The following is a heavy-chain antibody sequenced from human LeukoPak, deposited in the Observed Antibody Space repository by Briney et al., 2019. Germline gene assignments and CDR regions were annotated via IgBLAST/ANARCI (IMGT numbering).Heavy chain of an antibody. D-gene: IGHD2-2*01. CDR3: ARQPGQLLTYNWFDP. CDR2: ISSSGSTI. V-gene: IGHV3-11*01. Sequence: GGSLRLSCAASGFTFSDYYMSWIRLAPGKGLEWVSYISSSGSTIYYADSVKGRFTISRDNAKNSLYLQMNSLRAEDTAVYYCARQPGQLLTYNWFDPWGQGTLVTVSS. J-gene: IGHJ5*02. CDR1: GFTFSDYY.